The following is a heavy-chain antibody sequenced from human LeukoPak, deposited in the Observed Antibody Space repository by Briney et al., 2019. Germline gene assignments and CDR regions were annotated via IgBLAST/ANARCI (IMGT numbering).Heavy chain of an antibody. CDR1: GDSISYHNYY. Sequence: PSETLSLTCAVSGDSISYHNYYWDWIRQPPGKGLEWIGTVYYTGNTYYNPSLKSRVAISVDTSKNQFSLQLTSMTAADTAVCYCARLRAMAGHRGGFDFWGRGTMVTVSS. D-gene: IGHD6-19*01. CDR2: VYYTGNT. V-gene: IGHV4-39*01. J-gene: IGHJ3*01. CDR3: ARLRAMAGHRGGFDF.